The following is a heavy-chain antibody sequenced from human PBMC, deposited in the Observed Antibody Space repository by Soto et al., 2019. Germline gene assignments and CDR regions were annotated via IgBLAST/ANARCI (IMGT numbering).Heavy chain of an antibody. CDR3: VRDCRLVPAAPVFFDY. CDR2: IWYDGSNK. CDR1: GFTFSSYG. Sequence: QVQLVESGGGVVQPGRSLRLSCAASGFTFSSYGMHWVRQAPGKGLEWVAVIWYDGSNKYYADSVKGRFTISRDNSKNTLYLQMNSLRAEDTAVYYCVRDCRLVPAAPVFFDYWGQGTLVTVSS. V-gene: IGHV3-33*01. D-gene: IGHD2-2*01. J-gene: IGHJ4*02.